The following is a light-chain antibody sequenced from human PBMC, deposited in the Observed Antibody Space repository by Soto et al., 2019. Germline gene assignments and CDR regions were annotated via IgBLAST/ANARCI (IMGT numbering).Light chain of an antibody. V-gene: IGKV3-11*01. CDR2: GAS. Sequence: EIVLTQSPATLTLSPGERATLSCRASQSVGSYLTWYQQKPGQAPSPLIYGASNRAAGIPARFSGSGSGTDFTLTISSLEPEDFAVYYCQQRSNWPLTFGPGTKVEIK. CDR3: QQRSNWPLT. CDR1: QSVGSY. J-gene: IGKJ3*01.